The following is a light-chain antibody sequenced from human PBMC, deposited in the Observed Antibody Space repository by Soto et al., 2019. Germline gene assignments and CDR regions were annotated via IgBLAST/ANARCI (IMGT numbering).Light chain of an antibody. J-gene: IGKJ1*01. Sequence: EIVMTQSRVSLPVTPGEPASISCRSSQSLLHSNGYHYLDWYLQKPGQSPQLLIYLGSIRAPGVPDRFSGSGSGTVFTLTISRVEAEDVGVYFCMQPLQTTWTFGRGTKVEIK. CDR3: MQPLQTTWT. CDR1: QSLLHSNGYHY. V-gene: IGKV2-28*01. CDR2: LGS.